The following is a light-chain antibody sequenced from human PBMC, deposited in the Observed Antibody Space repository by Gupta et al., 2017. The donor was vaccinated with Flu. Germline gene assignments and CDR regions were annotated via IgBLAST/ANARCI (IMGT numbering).Light chain of an antibody. V-gene: IGKV4-1*01. CDR2: WAS. Sequence: DIVMTQSPDSLAVSLGERATINCKSSQSVLYSSNNKNYLAWYQQKPGQPPKLLIYWASTRESGVPDRFSGSGSGTDFTLTITSRQAEDVAVYYCQQYYNAPQWGFGQGTKLEIK. J-gene: IGKJ2*03. CDR1: QSVLYSSNNKNY. CDR3: QQYYNAPQWG.